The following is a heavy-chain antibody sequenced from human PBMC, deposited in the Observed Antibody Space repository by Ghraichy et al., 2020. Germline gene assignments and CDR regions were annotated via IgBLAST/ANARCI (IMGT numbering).Heavy chain of an antibody. Sequence: ASVKVSCKVSGYTLTELSMHWVRQAPGKGLEWMGGFGPEDGETIYAQKFQGRVTMTEDTSTDTAYMELSTLRSEDTAVYYCATDVAGSYYHWGQGTLVTVSS. J-gene: IGHJ5*02. D-gene: IGHD1-26*01. V-gene: IGHV1-24*01. CDR2: FGPEDGET. CDR3: ATDVAGSYYH. CDR1: GYTLTELS.